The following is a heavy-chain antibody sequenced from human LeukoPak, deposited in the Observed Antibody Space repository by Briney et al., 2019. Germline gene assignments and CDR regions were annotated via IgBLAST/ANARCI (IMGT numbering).Heavy chain of an antibody. CDR1: GYTFTGYY. CDR3: ARRSNYNFWSGYYTNYYYYMDV. CDR2: INPNSGGT. V-gene: IGHV1-2*02. D-gene: IGHD3-3*01. Sequence: ASVKVSCKASGYTFTGYYMHWVRQAPGQGLEWMGWINPNSGGTNYAQKLQGRVTMTTDTSTSTAYMELRSLRSDDTAVYYCARRSNYNFWSGYYTNYYYYMDVWGKGTTVTVSS. J-gene: IGHJ6*03.